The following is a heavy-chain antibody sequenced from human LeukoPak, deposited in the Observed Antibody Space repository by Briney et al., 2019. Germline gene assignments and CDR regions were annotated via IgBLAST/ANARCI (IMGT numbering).Heavy chain of an antibody. V-gene: IGHV6-1*01. D-gene: IGHD1-26*01. CDR2: TYYRSKWYN. J-gene: IGHJ6*02. Sequence: SQTLSLTCAISGDSVSSNSAAWNWIRQSPSRGLEWLGRTYYRSKWYNDCAVSVKSRITINPDTSKNQFSLQLNSVTPEDTAVYYCARVEVGATGDYYYYGMDVWGQGTTVTVSS. CDR1: GDSVSSNSAA. CDR3: ARVEVGATGDYYYYGMDV.